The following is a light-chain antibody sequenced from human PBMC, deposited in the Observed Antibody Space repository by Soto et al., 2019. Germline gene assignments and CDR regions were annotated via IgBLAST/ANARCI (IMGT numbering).Light chain of an antibody. V-gene: IGKV3-15*01. J-gene: IGKJ5*01. CDR2: DTS. CDR1: QDVSNK. Sequence: EIVMTQSPATLSVSPGERATLSCRASQDVSNKLAWYQQKPGQAPRLLTYDTSTRAAGIPARFSGSGSRTDFTLTISSLQSEDFAVYYCQQYNTWRSITFGQGTRLEIK. CDR3: QQYNTWRSIT.